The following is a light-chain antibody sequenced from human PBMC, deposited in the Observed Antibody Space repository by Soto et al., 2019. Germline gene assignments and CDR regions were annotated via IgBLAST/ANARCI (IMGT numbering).Light chain of an antibody. CDR1: SNDVGGYNY. Sequence: QSALTQPASVSGSPGQSITISCTGTSNDVGGYNYVSWYQQLPGKAPKVIIFEVNNRPSGVSNRFSGSKSGNTASLTISGLQADDEADYHCSAYTSISTWVFGGGTKLTVL. J-gene: IGLJ3*02. CDR3: SAYTSISTWV. CDR2: EVN. V-gene: IGLV2-14*01.